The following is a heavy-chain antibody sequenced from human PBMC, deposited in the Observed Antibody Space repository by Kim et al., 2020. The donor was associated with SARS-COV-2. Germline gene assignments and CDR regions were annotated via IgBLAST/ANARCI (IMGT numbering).Heavy chain of an antibody. V-gene: IGHV3-20*01. J-gene: IGHJ5*02. CDR3: ARAYGSGSYISGFDP. CDR1: GFTFDDYG. Sequence: GGSLRLSCAASGFTFDDYGMSWVRQAPGKGLEWVSGINWNGGSTGYADSVKGRFTISRDNAKNSLYLQMNSLRAEDTALYHCARAYGSGSYISGFDPWGQGTLVTVSS. D-gene: IGHD3-10*01. CDR2: INWNGGST.